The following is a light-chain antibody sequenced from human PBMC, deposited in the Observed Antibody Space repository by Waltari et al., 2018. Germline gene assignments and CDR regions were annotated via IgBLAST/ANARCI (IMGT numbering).Light chain of an antibody. CDR1: QSVLHSSKNENS. J-gene: IGKJ3*01. V-gene: IGKV4-1*01. CDR3: QQYYDTPFT. CDR2: WAS. Sequence: DIVMTQSPDSLAVSLGERATINCKSSQSVLHSSKNENSLAWYQQKPGQPPKLLIYWASTRESGVPDRFSGSGSVTDFTLTISSLQAEDVAVYYCQQYYDTPFTFGPGTKVDIK.